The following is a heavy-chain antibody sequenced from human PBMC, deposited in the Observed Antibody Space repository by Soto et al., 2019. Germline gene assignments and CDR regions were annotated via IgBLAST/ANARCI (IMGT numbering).Heavy chain of an antibody. V-gene: IGHV3-9*01. CDR3: ARGGGMDV. CDR2: ISWDSAIK. CDR1: GFTFDDYA. D-gene: IGHD3-10*01. Sequence: EVQLVESGGGLVQPGRSLRLSCAASGFTFDDYAMHWVRQAPGKGLEWVSHISWDSAIKGYGDSVKGRFTISRDNVKNSLYLQMNSLRPEETAFYYWARGGGMDVWGQGTTVTVSS. J-gene: IGHJ6*02.